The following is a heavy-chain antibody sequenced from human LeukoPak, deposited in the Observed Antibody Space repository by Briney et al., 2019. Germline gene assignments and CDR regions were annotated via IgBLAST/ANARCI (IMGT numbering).Heavy chain of an antibody. CDR3: ARDGRVYYYDSSGPYYFDY. V-gene: IGHV1-69*06. D-gene: IGHD3-22*01. CDR1: GYTFTGYY. Sequence: SVKVSCKASGYTFTGYYMHWVRQAPGQGLKWMGGIIPFFGSSDYAQKFQGRVTITADKSTNTAYMELSSLRSEDTAVYYCARDGRVYYYDSSGPYYFDYWGQGTLVTVSS. CDR2: IIPFFGSS. J-gene: IGHJ4*02.